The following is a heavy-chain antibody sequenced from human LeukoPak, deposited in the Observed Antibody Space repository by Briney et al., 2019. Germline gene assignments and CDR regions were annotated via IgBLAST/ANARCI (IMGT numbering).Heavy chain of an antibody. CDR2: INHSGST. CDR1: GGSFSGYY. CDR3: AIVAQGWFDP. Sequence: KPSETLSLTCAVYGGSFSGYYWSWIRQPPGKGLEWIGEINHSGSTNYNPSLKGRVTISVDTSKNQFSLKLSSVTAADTAVYYCAIVAQGWFDPWGQGTLVTVSS. V-gene: IGHV4-34*01. J-gene: IGHJ5*02.